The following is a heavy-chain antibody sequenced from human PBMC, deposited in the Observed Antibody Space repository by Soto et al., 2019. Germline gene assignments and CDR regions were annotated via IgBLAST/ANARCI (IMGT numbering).Heavy chain of an antibody. CDR1: GYTFTSYD. CDR2: MNPNSGNT. Sequence: ASVKVSCKASGYTFTSYDINWVRQATGQGLEWMGWMNPNSGNTGYAQKFQGRVTMTRNTSISTAYMELSSLRSEDTAVYYCARRSSWYPFYCMDVWGQGTTVTVSS. D-gene: IGHD6-13*01. CDR3: ARRSSWYPFYCMDV. J-gene: IGHJ6*02. V-gene: IGHV1-8*01.